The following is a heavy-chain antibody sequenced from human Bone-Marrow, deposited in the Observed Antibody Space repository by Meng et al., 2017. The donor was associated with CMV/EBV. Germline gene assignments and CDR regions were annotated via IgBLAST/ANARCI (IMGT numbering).Heavy chain of an antibody. Sequence: FTFSRYGMHWVRQAPGKGLEWVAVIWYDGSNKNYADSVKGRFTISRDNSKNTLYLQMNSLRIEDAALYFCARDHHDFGDVDRKGLDFWGQGTLVTVSS. V-gene: IGHV3-33*01. J-gene: IGHJ4*02. D-gene: IGHD4-17*01. CDR1: FTFSRYG. CDR2: IWYDGSNK. CDR3: ARDHHDFGDVDRKGLDF.